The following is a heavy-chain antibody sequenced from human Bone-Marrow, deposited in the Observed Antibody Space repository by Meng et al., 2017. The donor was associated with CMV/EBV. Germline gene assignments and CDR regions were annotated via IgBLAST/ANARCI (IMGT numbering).Heavy chain of an antibody. V-gene: IGHV1-8*02. J-gene: IGHJ2*01. CDR2: INPNSGNT. D-gene: IGHD1-26*01. Sequence: ASVKVSCKASGYTFTGYYMHWVRQAPGQGLEWMGWINPNSGNTGYAQKFQGRVTMTRNTSISTAYMELSSLRSEDTAVYYCARGRAFWELLQSYWYFDLWGRGTLVTVSS. CDR3: ARGRAFWELLQSYWYFDL. CDR1: GYTFTGYY.